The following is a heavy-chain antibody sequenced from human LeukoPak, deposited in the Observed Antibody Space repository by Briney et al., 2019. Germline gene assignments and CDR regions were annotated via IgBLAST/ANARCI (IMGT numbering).Heavy chain of an antibody. CDR1: GGTFSSYA. D-gene: IGHD2-2*01. CDR3: AGGGGCSSTSCYAGLGIAARDDAFDT. V-gene: IGHV1-69*05. CDR2: IIPIFGTA. J-gene: IGHJ3*02. Sequence: ASVKVSCKASGGTFSSYAISWVRQAPGQGLEWMGGIIPIFGTANYAQKFQGRVTITTDESTSTAYMELSSLISEDTAVYYCAGGGGCSSTSCYAGLGIAARDDAFDTWGQGTMVTVSS.